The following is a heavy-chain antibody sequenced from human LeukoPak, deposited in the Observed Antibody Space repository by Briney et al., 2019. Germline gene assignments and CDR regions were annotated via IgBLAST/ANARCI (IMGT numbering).Heavy chain of an antibody. V-gene: IGHV4-39*01. CDR2: MYYSGNT. CDR1: GGSIISTYYY. J-gene: IGHJ5*02. CDR3: ARRSHGSSWENNWFDP. Sequence: KPSETLSLTCTVSGGSIISTYYYWGWIRQPPGKGLEWIGSMYYSGNTYYNPSLKSRVTISVDTSKNQFSLKLSSVTAADTAVYYCARRSHGSSWENNWFDPWGQGTLVTVSS. D-gene: IGHD6-13*01.